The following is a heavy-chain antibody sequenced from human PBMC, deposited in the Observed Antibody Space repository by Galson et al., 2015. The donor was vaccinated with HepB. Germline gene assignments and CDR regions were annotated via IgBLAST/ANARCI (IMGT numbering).Heavy chain of an antibody. Sequence: SLRLSCAASGFTFNIYNMNWVRRAPGKGLEWVSSISSGSTYIYYADSVKGRFTISRDNAKNSLSLKMRSLRAQDTAVYYCASLTADCSGGSCLDHWGQGTLVTVSS. V-gene: IGHV3-21*01. CDR3: ASLTADCSGGSCLDH. J-gene: IGHJ4*02. D-gene: IGHD2-15*01. CDR2: ISSGSTYI. CDR1: GFTFNIYN.